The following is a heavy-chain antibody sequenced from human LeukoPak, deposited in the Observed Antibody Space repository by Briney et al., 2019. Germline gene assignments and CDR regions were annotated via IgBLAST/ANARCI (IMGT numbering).Heavy chain of an antibody. CDR1: GYTLTELS. D-gene: IGHD3-10*01. CDR2: FDPEDGET. Sequence: GASVKVSCKVSGYTLTELSIHWVRQAPGQGREGMGGFDPEDGETIYAQKFQGRVTMTEDTSTDTAYMELSSLRSEDAAVYYCATDITTGRDWFDPWGQGTLVTASS. J-gene: IGHJ5*02. V-gene: IGHV1-24*01. CDR3: ATDITTGRDWFDP.